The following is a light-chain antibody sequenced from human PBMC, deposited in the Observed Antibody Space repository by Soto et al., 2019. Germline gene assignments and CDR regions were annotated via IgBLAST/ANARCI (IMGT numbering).Light chain of an antibody. CDR2: AAS. J-gene: IGKJ5*01. Sequence: IQLTQSPPSLSASVGDRVTITCRASQGLSSYLAWYQQKPGRAPKLLISAASTLQSGVPSRFSGSGSGTDFTLTISSLQPEDFATYYCQQLNSYPITFGQGTRLENK. V-gene: IGKV1-9*01. CDR1: QGLSSY. CDR3: QQLNSYPIT.